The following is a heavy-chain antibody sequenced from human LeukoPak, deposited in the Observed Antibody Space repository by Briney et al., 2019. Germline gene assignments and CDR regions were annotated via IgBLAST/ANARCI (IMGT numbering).Heavy chain of an antibody. D-gene: IGHD5-18*01. CDR2: ISYDGSNK. J-gene: IGHJ4*02. CDR3: ARSGRRGYSYGYRFKYYFDY. CDR1: GFTFRNYW. V-gene: IGHV3-30*03. Sequence: GGSLRLSCAASGFTFRNYWMSWVRQAPGKGLEWVAVISYDGSNKYYADSVKGRFTISRDNSKNTLYLQMNTLRAEDTAVYYCARSGRRGYSYGYRFKYYFDYWGQGTLVTVSS.